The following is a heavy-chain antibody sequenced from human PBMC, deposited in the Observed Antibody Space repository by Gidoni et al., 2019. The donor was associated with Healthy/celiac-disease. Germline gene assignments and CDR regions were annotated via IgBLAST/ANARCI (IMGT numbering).Heavy chain of an antibody. CDR3: ARGGGSGWSENWFDP. Sequence: QLQLQESCPGLVKPSETLSLTCTVSAGSIISGSYYCGWIRQPPGKVLEWIGSIYYSGSTYYNPSLKSRVTISVDTSKNQFSLKLSSVTAADTAVYYCARGGGSGWSENWFDPWGQGTLVTVSS. CDR1: AGSIISGSYY. J-gene: IGHJ5*02. V-gene: IGHV4-39*01. D-gene: IGHD6-19*01. CDR2: IYYSGST.